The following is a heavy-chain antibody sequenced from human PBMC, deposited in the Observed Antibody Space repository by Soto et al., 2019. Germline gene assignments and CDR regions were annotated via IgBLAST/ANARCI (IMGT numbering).Heavy chain of an antibody. CDR1: GYTLTELS. CDR2: FDPEDGET. CDR3: ATSNDYGEIYYYMDV. D-gene: IGHD4-17*01. J-gene: IGHJ6*03. V-gene: IGHV1-24*01. Sequence: ASVKVSCKVSGYTLTELSMHWVRQAPGKGLEWMGGFDPEDGETIYAQKFQGRVTMTEDTSTDTAYMELSSLRSEDTSVYYCATSNDYGEIYYYMDVWGKGTTVTVSS.